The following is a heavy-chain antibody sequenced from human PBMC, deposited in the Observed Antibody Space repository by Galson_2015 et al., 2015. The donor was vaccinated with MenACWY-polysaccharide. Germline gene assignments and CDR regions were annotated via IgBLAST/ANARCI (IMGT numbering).Heavy chain of an antibody. J-gene: IGHJ2*01. V-gene: IGHV3-7*01. D-gene: IGHD3-9*01. CDR3: ARNDLLTGHSDWYFDL. CDR1: GFTFGNRW. Sequence: SLRLSCAASGFTFGNRWMSWVRQAPGKGLEWGAVIKKDGSDKYYVDSVKGRFAISRDNAKDSVFLQTNSLGVEDTAVYFCARNDLLTGHSDWYFDLWGRGTLV. CDR2: IKKDGSDK.